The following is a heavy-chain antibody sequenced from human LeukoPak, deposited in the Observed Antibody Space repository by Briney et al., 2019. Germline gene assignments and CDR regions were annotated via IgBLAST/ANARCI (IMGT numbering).Heavy chain of an antibody. V-gene: IGHV3-23*01. CDR3: AKDRGYCSSTSCRPRVFDY. CDR1: GFTFSSYA. D-gene: IGHD2-2*01. CDR2: ISGSSGST. Sequence: GGSLRLSCAASGFTFSSYAMSWVRQAPGKGLEWVSAISGSSGSTYYADSVKGRFTISRDNSKNTLYLQMNSLRAEDTAVYYCAKDRGYCSSTSCRPRVFDYWGQGTLVTVSS. J-gene: IGHJ4*02.